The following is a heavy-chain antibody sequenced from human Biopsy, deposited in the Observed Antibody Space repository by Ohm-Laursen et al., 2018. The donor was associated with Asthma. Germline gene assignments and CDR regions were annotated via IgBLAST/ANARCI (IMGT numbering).Heavy chain of an antibody. D-gene: IGHD3-22*01. J-gene: IGHJ4*02. Sequence: GSLRLSCAASGFAVSRDHMFWVRQAPGKGLEWVSVIYSGGTSHTADSVRGRFTISRDYSKNTLYLQIHGLRAEDTAVYYCARGDSSNWSHYYFDYWGQGTLVTVSS. CDR3: ARGDSSNWSHYYFDY. CDR1: GFAVSRDH. CDR2: IYSGGTS. V-gene: IGHV3-53*01.